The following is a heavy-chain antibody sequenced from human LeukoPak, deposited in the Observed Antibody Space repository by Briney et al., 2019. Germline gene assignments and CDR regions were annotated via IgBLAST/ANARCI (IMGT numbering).Heavy chain of an antibody. Sequence: PGGSLRLSCAASGFTVSSNYMSWVRQAPGKGLEWVSLIYSGGSTYYADSVKGRFTISRDNSKNTLYLQMNSRRAEDTAVYYCARGKAVAGSYYFDCWGQGTLVTVSS. CDR1: GFTVSSNY. J-gene: IGHJ4*02. CDR2: IYSGGST. V-gene: IGHV3-66*01. CDR3: ARGKAVAGSYYFDC. D-gene: IGHD6-19*01.